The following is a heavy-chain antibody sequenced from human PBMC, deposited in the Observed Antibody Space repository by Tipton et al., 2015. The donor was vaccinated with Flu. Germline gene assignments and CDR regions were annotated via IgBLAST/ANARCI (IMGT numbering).Heavy chain of an antibody. CDR2: ISHSGRA. J-gene: IGHJ4*02. CDR1: DYSISSGYY. Sequence: GLVKPSETLSLICAVSDYSISSGYYWGWVRQPPGKGLEWIGCISHSGRAYYNPSLKSRVTISVDTAKNQFSLKLNSVTAADTAVYYCARSTYYYGSGSSDYWGQGSLVTVSS. V-gene: IGHV4-38-2*01. CDR3: ARSTYYYGSGSSDY. D-gene: IGHD3-10*01.